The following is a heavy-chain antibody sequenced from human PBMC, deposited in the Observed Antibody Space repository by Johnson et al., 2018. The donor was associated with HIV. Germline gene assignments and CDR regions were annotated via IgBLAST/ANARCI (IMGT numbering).Heavy chain of an antibody. CDR2: IRSKGNTYAT. CDR3: ARGGSHITIFGVDINMGAFDI. Sequence: VQLVESGGGLVQPGGSLKLACSASGFTFSGSALHWVRQASGKGLEWVGLIRSKGNTYATVYSASLKGRFTISRDDSKNTAYLQMNDLRPDDTAVYYCARGGSHITIFGVDINMGAFDIWGQGTMVTVSS. J-gene: IGHJ3*02. D-gene: IGHD3-3*01. V-gene: IGHV3-73*02. CDR1: GFTFSGSA.